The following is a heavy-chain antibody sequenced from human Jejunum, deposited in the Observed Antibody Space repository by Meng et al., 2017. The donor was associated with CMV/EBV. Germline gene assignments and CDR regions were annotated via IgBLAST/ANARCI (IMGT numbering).Heavy chain of an antibody. Sequence: AFSAYWMHWARQAPGKGLVWVSRINHDGSYIIYADSVKGRFTISRDNAKNTLYLQMDTLRAEDTAVYYCVRENGPDASRGNRFDPWGQGTRVTVSS. CDR3: VRENGPDASRGNRFDP. CDR2: INHDGSYI. D-gene: IGHD1-14*01. J-gene: IGHJ5*02. CDR1: AFSAYW. V-gene: IGHV3-74*01.